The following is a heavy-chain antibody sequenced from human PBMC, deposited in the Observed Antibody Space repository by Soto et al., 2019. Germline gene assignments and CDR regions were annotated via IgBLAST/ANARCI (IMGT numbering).Heavy chain of an antibody. CDR1: GFTFSSYA. Sequence: EVQLLESGGGLVQPGGSLRLSCAASGFTFSSYAMSWVRQAPGKGLEWVSAISGSGGSTYYADSVKGRFTISRDNSKNTLYLQMNSLRADDTAVYYCAKDHRSSWSPYYVDHWGQGTLVTVSS. J-gene: IGHJ4*02. CDR2: ISGSGGST. D-gene: IGHD6-13*01. V-gene: IGHV3-23*01. CDR3: AKDHRSSWSPYYVDH.